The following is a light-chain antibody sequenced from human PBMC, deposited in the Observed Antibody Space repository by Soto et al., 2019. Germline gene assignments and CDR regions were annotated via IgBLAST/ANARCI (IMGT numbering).Light chain of an antibody. J-gene: IGLJ3*02. Sequence: QSVLTQPPSASGTPGQRVTISCSGSSSNIGSNYVYWYQQLPGTAPKLLIYRNNQRPSGVPDRFSGSKSGTSATLAISGRRSEDEADYYWAAWDDSLSGPWVFGGGNKLTVL. V-gene: IGLV1-47*01. CDR1: SSNIGSNY. CDR2: RNN. CDR3: AAWDDSLSGPWV.